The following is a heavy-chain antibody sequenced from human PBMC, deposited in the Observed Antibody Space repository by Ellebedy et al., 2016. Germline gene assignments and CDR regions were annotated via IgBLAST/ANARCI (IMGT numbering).Heavy chain of an antibody. CDR1: GFTFSSYG. CDR2: IWYDGSNK. D-gene: IGHD4-17*01. Sequence: GESLKISCAASGFTFSSYGMHWVRQAPGKGLEWVAVIWYDGSNKYYADSVKGRFTISRDNSKNTLYLQMNSLRAEDTAVYYCARGGMTTVTTYDYWGQGTLVTVSS. J-gene: IGHJ4*02. V-gene: IGHV3-33*08. CDR3: ARGGMTTVTTYDY.